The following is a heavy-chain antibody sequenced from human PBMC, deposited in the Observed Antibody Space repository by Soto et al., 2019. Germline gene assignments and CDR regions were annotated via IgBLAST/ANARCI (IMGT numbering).Heavy chain of an antibody. D-gene: IGHD6-19*01. CDR2: ISYDGSNK. J-gene: IGHJ4*02. CDR1: GFTFSSYA. CDR3: ARDLAGQWKPGGFDY. Sequence: GGSLRLSCAASGFTFSSYAMHWVRQAPGKGLEWVAVISYDGSNKYYADSVKGRFTISRDNSKNTLYLQMNSLRTEDTAVYYCARDLAGQWKPGGFDYWGQGTLVTVSS. V-gene: IGHV3-30-3*01.